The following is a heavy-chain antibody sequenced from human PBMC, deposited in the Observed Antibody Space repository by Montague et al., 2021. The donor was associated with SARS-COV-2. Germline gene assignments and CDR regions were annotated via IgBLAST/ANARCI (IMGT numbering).Heavy chain of an antibody. CDR3: ARDQQLAVDY. Sequence: SLRLSCAASGFTFSSYAMHWVRQAPGKGLEWVAVISYDGSNKYYXXSLKGRFTISRDNSKNTLYLQMNSLRAEDTAVYYCARDQQLAVDYWGQGTLVTVSS. V-gene: IGHV3-30-3*01. CDR2: ISYDGSNK. J-gene: IGHJ4*02. CDR1: GFTFSSYA. D-gene: IGHD6-13*01.